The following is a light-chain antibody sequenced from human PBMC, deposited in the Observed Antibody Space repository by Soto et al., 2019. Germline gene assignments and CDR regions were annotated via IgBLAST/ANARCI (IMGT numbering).Light chain of an antibody. J-gene: IGKJ1*01. Sequence: DIVTTQSPLSLPVTPGEPASISCRSSQSLQHRNGNNYLDWYLQKPGQSPQLLIYLGSNRASGVPDRFSGSGSGTEFTLKISRVEAEDVGVYYCMQALQTPWTFGQGTKVEIK. CDR1: QSLQHRNGNNY. V-gene: IGKV2-28*01. CDR2: LGS. CDR3: MQALQTPWT.